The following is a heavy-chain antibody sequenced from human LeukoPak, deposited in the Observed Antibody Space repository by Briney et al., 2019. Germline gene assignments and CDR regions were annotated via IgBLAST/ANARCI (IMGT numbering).Heavy chain of an antibody. J-gene: IGHJ5*02. CDR2: TYYSGST. D-gene: IGHD2-8*01. CDR1: GGSISSGGYY. Sequence: PSQTLSLTCTVSGGSISSGGYYWSWIRQHPGKGLEWIGYTYYSGSTYYNPSLKSRVTISVDTSKNQFSLKLSSVTAADTAVYYCARPGYCTNGGCVWFDPWGQGTLVTVSS. CDR3: ARPGYCTNGGCVWFDP. V-gene: IGHV4-31*03.